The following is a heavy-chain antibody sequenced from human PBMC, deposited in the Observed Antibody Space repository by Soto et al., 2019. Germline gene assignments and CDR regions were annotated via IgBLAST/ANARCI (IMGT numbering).Heavy chain of an antibody. CDR1: GFTFSSYA. V-gene: IGHV3-23*01. D-gene: IGHD3-3*01. CDR2: ISGSGGST. CDR3: AKGVDFWSGYYYFGY. J-gene: IGHJ4*02. Sequence: LRLSCAASGFTFSSYAMSWVRQAPGKGLEWVSAISGSGGSTYYADSVKGRFTISRDNSKNTLYLQMNSLRAEDTAVYYCAKGVDFWSGYYYFGYWGQGTLVTVSS.